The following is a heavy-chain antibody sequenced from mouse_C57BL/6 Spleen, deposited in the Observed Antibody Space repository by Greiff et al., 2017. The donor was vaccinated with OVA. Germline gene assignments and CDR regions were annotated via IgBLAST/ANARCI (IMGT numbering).Heavy chain of an antibody. J-gene: IGHJ4*01. D-gene: IGHD2-1*01. CDR2: IRLKSDNYAT. Sequence: EVKVEESGGGLVQPGGSMKLSCVASGFTFSNYWMNWVRQSPEKGLEWVAQIRLKSDNYATHYAESVKGRFTISRDDSKSSVYLQMNNLRAEDTGIYYCTETEGNLYYYAMDYWGQGTSVTVSS. V-gene: IGHV6-3*01. CDR3: TETEGNLYYYAMDY. CDR1: GFTFSNYW.